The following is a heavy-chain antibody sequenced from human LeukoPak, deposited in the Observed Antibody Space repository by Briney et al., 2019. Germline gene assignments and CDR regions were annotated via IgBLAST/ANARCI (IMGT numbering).Heavy chain of an antibody. V-gene: IGHV4-34*01. CDR1: GGSFSGYY. Sequence: SETLSLTCAVYGGSFSGYYWSWIRQPPGKGLEWIGEINHSGGTNYNPSLKSRVTISVDKSKNQFSLKLSSVTAADTAVYHCARVSYYDSSGNRGAFDYWGQGTLVTVSS. CDR3: ARVSYYDSSGNRGAFDY. J-gene: IGHJ4*02. D-gene: IGHD3-22*01. CDR2: INHSGGT.